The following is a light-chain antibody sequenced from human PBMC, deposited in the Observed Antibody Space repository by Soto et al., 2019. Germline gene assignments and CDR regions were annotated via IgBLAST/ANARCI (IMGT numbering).Light chain of an antibody. CDR2: EVN. V-gene: IGLV2-8*01. J-gene: IGLJ1*01. Sequence: QSALTQPPSASGSPGQSVAISCTGTSSDVGGYNYVSWYQQHPGKAPKLMIYEVNKRPSGVPDRFSGSKSGNTASLTVSGLQAEDEADYYCSSYAGSSNVFGTGNKLTVL. CDR3: SSYAGSSNV. CDR1: SSDVGGYNY.